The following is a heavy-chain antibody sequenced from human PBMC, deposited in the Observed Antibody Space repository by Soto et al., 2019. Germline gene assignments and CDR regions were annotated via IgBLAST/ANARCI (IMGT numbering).Heavy chain of an antibody. CDR1: GYTFTSYA. J-gene: IGHJ6*02. Sequence: ASVKVSCKASGYTFTSYAMHWVRQAPGQRLEWMGWINAGNGNAKYSQKFQGRVTITRDTSASTAYMELSSLRSEDTAVYYCAREGYYGSGSYISDYYGMDVWGQGNTVTVSS. V-gene: IGHV1-3*01. CDR3: AREGYYGSGSYISDYYGMDV. CDR2: INAGNGNA. D-gene: IGHD3-10*01.